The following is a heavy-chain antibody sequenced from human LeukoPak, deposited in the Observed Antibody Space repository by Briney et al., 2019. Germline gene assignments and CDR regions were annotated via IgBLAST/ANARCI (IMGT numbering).Heavy chain of an antibody. CDR1: GGSISSSSYY. Sequence: SETLSLTCTVSGGSISSSSYYWSWIRQPPGKGLEWIGEINHSGSTNYNPSLKSRVTISVDTSKNQFSLKLSSVTAADTAVYYCARALSHCSGGSCYSHYYYMDVWGKGTTVTVSS. V-gene: IGHV4-39*07. J-gene: IGHJ6*03. CDR3: ARALSHCSGGSCYSHYYYMDV. CDR2: INHSGST. D-gene: IGHD2-15*01.